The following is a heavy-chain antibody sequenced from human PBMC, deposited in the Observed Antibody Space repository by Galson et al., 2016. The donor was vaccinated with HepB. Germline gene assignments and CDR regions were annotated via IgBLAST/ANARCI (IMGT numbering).Heavy chain of an antibody. J-gene: IGHJ4*02. CDR2: IKSKTDGGTT. CDR3: TTDGWAGGEPVGTY. Sequence: SLRLSCAASGFTFNNAWMSWVRQAPGKGLEWVGRIKSKTDGGTTDYAAPVRGRFTISRDDSKDTLFLQMNSLENEDTAVYYCTTDGWAGGEPVGTYCGQGTLVTVSS. D-gene: IGHD1-1*01. V-gene: IGHV3-15*01. CDR1: GFTFNNAW.